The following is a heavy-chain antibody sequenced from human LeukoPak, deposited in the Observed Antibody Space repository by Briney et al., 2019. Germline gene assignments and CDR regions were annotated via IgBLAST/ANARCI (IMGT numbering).Heavy chain of an antibody. D-gene: IGHD6-13*01. Sequence: PSETLSLTCTVSSGSISSSSYYWAWIRQPPGKGLEWIGSIYYSGSTYYNPSLKSRVTISVDTSKNQFSLKLSSVTAADTAVYYCASIAAAGLSFDPWGQGTLVTVSS. J-gene: IGHJ5*02. V-gene: IGHV4-39*01. CDR1: SGSISSSSYY. CDR3: ASIAAAGLSFDP. CDR2: IYYSGST.